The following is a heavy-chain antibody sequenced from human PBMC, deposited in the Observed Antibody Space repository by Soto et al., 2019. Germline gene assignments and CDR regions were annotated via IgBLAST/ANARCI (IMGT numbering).Heavy chain of an antibody. D-gene: IGHD3-16*02. CDR2: ISSSSNTI. V-gene: IGHV3-48*02. J-gene: IGHJ4*02. Sequence: PGGSLRLSCAASGFAFTSFSMNWVRQAPGKGLEWVSYISSSSNTIYYADSVKGRFTISRDNAKNSLYLQMNSLRDEDAAIYYCARDDSPMITFGGVIPYDCSGRGTLVTVSS. CDR1: GFAFTSFS. CDR3: ARDDSPMITFGGVIPYDC.